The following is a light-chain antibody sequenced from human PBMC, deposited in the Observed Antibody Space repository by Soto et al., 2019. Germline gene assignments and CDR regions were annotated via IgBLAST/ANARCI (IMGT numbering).Light chain of an antibody. CDR3: QSYDSSLSASV. J-gene: IGLJ2*01. CDR2: GNS. CDR1: SSNIGAGYD. Sequence: QAVVTQPPSVSGAPGQRVTISCTGSSSNIGAGYDVHWYQQLPGTAPKLLIYGNSNRPSGVPDRFSGSKSGTSASLAITGLQAEDDADYYCQSYDSSLSASVFGGGTKVTVL. V-gene: IGLV1-40*01.